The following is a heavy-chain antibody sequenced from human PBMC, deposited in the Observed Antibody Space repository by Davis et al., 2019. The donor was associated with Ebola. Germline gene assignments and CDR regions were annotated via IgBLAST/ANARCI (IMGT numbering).Heavy chain of an antibody. Sequence: GGSLRLSCAASGFTFSSYAMHWVRQAPGKGLEWVGVIPNDGSNKYYVDSVKGRFTISRDNSKNTLYLQMNSLRAEDTAVYYCARDPLAYCGGDCRSGWFDPWGQGTLVTVSS. D-gene: IGHD2-21*02. V-gene: IGHV3-30-3*01. CDR2: IPNDGSNK. CDR3: ARDPLAYCGGDCRSGWFDP. CDR1: GFTFSSYA. J-gene: IGHJ5*02.